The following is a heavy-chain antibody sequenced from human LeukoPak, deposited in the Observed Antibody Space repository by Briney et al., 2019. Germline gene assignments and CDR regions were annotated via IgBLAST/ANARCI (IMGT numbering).Heavy chain of an antibody. CDR3: ATEARRGDPLDY. J-gene: IGHJ4*02. V-gene: IGHV4-39*07. CDR1: GGSISSLNYY. CDR2: IYYSGRT. Sequence: SETLSLTCAVSGGSISSLNYYWGWVRQPPGKGLEWIGSIYYSGRTFYSPSLKGRITISVDRSKNQFSLELSSVTAADTAVYYCATEARRGDPLDYWGQGTLVTVSS. D-gene: IGHD2-21*01.